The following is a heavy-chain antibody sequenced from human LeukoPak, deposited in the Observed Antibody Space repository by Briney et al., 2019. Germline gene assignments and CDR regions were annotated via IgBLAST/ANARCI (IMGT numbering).Heavy chain of an antibody. CDR3: ARVRSNDWYFDL. J-gene: IGHJ2*01. V-gene: IGHV4-59*01. CDR2: ISYSGNI. CDR1: GASISDYS. Sequence: SETLSLTCTVSGASISDYSWSWIRQPPGKGLEWIGSISYSGNINYNPSLESRVSISVDSSKKQCSVMVSSVTAADTAVYYCARVRSNDWYFDLWGRGTLVAVSS.